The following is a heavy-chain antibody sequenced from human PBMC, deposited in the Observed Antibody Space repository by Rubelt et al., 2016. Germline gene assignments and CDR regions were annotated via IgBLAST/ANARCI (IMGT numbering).Heavy chain of an antibody. V-gene: IGHV3-7*01. CDR3: ASSYSSRWYSPFGY. CDR2: IKQDGSEK. D-gene: IGHD6-13*01. J-gene: IGHJ4*02. Sequence: GKGLEWLANIKQDGSEKYYVDSVKGRFTISRDNAKNTLYLQMNSLRAEDTAVYYCASSYSSRWYSPFGYWGQGTLVTVSS.